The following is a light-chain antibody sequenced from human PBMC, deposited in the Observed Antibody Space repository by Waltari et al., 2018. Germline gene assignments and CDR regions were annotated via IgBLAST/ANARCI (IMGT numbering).Light chain of an antibody. V-gene: IGLV2-14*01. CDR1: SADIGGFDY. CDR3: SSYSTTSTLVV. Sequence: QSALTQPASVSGSPGQSITIPCPGTSADIGGFDYVSWYQQRPGKAPKLIIFEVSNRASGISNRFSGSKSGSTASLTISGLQTEDDSDYYCSSYSTTSTLVVFGGGTKVTVL. CDR2: EVS. J-gene: IGLJ2*01.